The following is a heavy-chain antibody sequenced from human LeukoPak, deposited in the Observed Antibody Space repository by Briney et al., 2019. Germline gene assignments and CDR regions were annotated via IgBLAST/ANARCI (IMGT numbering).Heavy chain of an antibody. CDR1: GGSISSNNW. CDR2: IYHSGSA. V-gene: IGHV4-4*02. Sequence: SPSQTLSLTWAVSGGSISSNNWWCWVRQPPGKGLEWIGEIYHSGSANYNPSLKSRVTISPDTAKNQVSLKLSSVTAADTAVYYCARETEGAYDFYYWGPGTLVTVSS. D-gene: IGHD3/OR15-3a*01. CDR3: ARETEGAYDFYY. J-gene: IGHJ4*02.